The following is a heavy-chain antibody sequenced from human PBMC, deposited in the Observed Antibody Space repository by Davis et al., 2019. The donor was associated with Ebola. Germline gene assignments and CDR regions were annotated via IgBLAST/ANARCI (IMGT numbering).Heavy chain of an antibody. D-gene: IGHD2-2*01. CDR1: GFTFSSYW. CDR3: ARSSYQPDY. Sequence: GESLKIPCAASGFTFSSYWMHWVRQAPGNGLVWVPRINPDGSFTDYAASVKGRFSISRDSTSNTLYPQMNGLRAEDTAVYYCARSSYQPDYWGQGTLVTVSS. J-gene: IGHJ4*02. CDR2: INPDGSFT. V-gene: IGHV3-74*01.